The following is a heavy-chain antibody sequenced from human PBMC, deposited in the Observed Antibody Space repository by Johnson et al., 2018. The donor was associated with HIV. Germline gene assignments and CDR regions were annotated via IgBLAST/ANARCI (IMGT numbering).Heavy chain of an antibody. Sequence: QMQLVESGGGVVQPGRSLRLSCAASGFTFGSYGMHWVRQAPGKGLEWVAVIWYDGSNKNYSDSVKGRFTISRDNSKNTLYLQMNSLRAEDTAVYYCATSTASDAFDIWGQGTMVTVSS. CDR1: GFTFGSYG. J-gene: IGHJ3*02. V-gene: IGHV3-33*01. D-gene: IGHD1-1*01. CDR3: ATSTASDAFDI. CDR2: IWYDGSNK.